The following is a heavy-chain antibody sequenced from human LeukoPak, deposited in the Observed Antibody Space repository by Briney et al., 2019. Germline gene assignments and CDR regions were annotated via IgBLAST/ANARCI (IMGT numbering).Heavy chain of an antibody. Sequence: SETLSLTCAVYGGSFSGDYWSWIRQPPGKGLEWIGQINHSVGTKYNPSLKSRVTISVDTSKNQFSLKLSSVTAADTAVYYCARGVYIAAAQYGYWGQGTLVTVSS. CDR1: GGSFSGDY. V-gene: IGHV4-34*01. CDR2: INHSVGT. CDR3: ARGVYIAAAQYGY. J-gene: IGHJ4*02. D-gene: IGHD6-13*01.